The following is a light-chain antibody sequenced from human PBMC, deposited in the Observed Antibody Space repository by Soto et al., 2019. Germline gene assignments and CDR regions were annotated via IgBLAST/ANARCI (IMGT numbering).Light chain of an antibody. J-gene: IGLJ2*01. CDR3: CSYAGSSIVV. CDR2: DVS. V-gene: IGLV2-14*01. Sequence: QSALTQPASVSGSPGQSITISCTGTSSDVGGYNYVSWYQQHPGKAPKLMIYDVSNRPSGVSNRFSGSKSGNTASLTISGLQAEDEADYYCCSYAGSSIVVFGGGTKVTVL. CDR1: SSDVGGYNY.